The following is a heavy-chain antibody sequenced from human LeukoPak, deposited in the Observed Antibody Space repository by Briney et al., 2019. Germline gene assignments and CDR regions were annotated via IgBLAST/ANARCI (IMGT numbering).Heavy chain of an antibody. CDR1: GFTFSNYW. CDR3: ARIGYSSSSFDY. Sequence: PGGSLRLSRAGSGFTFSNYWMSWVRQAPGKGLEWVANIQQDGSVKYYVDSVRGRFTIFRDNAKRSLYLQMNYLRAEDTAIYFCARIGYSSSSFDYWGQGTLVIVSS. CDR2: IQQDGSVK. D-gene: IGHD6-6*01. V-gene: IGHV3-7*01. J-gene: IGHJ4*02.